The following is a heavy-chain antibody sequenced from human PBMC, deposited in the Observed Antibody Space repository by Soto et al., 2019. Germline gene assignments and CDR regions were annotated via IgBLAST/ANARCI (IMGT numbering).Heavy chain of an antibody. CDR1: GFTFINHA. CDR2: ISGGGDRT. Sequence: EVQLLESGGGLVQPGGSLRLSCVGSGFTFINHAMNWVRQAPGKGLEWVSGISGGGDRTFDADSVKGRFTISRDNSRNMVNVQRNSLRADDTAVYYCARKVLGSTIGPEYWYFDLWGRGTLVTVSS. CDR3: ARKVLGSTIGPEYWYFDL. J-gene: IGHJ2*01. V-gene: IGHV3-23*01. D-gene: IGHD3-16*01.